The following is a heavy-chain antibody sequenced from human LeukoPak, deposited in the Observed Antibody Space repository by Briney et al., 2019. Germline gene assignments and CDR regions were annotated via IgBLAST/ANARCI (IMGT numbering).Heavy chain of an antibody. V-gene: IGHV4-59*08. CDR3: ARHDYDFYFDY. CDR2: IYYSGST. CDR1: GGSISSYY. D-gene: IGHD3-3*01. J-gene: IGHJ4*02. Sequence: PSETLSLTCTVSGGSISSYYWSWIRQPPEKGLEWIGYIYYSGSTNYNPSLKSRVTISVDTSKNQFSLKLSSVTAADTAVYYCARHDYDFYFDYWGQGTLVTVSS.